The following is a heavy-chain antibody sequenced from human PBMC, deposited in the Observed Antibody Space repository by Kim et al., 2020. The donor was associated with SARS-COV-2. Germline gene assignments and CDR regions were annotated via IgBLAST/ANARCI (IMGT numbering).Heavy chain of an antibody. CDR3: ARVSGPHLGGDY. CDR2: INHSGST. Sequence: SETLSLTCAVYGGSFSGYYWSWIRQPPGKGLEWIGEINHSGSTNYNPSLKSRVTISVDTSKNQFSLKLSSVTAADTAGYYCARVSGPHLGGDYWGQGTLV. CDR1: GGSFSGYY. V-gene: IGHV4-34*01. D-gene: IGHD3-10*01. J-gene: IGHJ4*02.